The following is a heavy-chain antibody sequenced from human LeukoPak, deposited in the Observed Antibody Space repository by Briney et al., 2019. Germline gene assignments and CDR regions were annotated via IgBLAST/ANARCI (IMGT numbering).Heavy chain of an antibody. CDR3: ARPIAARPFDFDY. J-gene: IGHJ4*02. Sequence: SETLSLTCAVYGGSFSGYYWSWIRQPPGKGLEWIGSIYYSGSTYYNPSLKSRVTISVDTSKNQFSLKLSSVTAADTAVYYCARPIAARPFDFDYWGQGTLVTVSS. D-gene: IGHD6-6*01. CDR1: GGSFSGYY. V-gene: IGHV4-34*01. CDR2: IYYSGST.